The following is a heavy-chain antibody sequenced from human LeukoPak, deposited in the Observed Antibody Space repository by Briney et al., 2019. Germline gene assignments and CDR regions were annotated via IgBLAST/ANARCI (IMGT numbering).Heavy chain of an antibody. D-gene: IGHD6-19*01. CDR1: GFTFSTYS. V-gene: IGHV3-21*01. CDR2: ISSSSSYI. Sequence: GGSLRLSCAASGFTFSTYSMNWVRQAPGKGLEWVSSISSSSSYIYYADSVKGRFTISRDNAKNSLYLQMNSLRAEDMAVYYCAREWQWGFDYWGQGTLVTVSS. CDR3: AREWQWGFDY. J-gene: IGHJ4*02.